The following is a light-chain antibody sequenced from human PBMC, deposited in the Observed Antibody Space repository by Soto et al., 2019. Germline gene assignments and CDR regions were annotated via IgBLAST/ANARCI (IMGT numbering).Light chain of an antibody. CDR2: AAS. CDR3: QHRSNWLWT. Sequence: EIVLTQSPGTLSLSPGERATLSCRASQSVSSSYLAWYQHKPGQAPRLLIYAASSRATGIPARFSGSGSGTDFTLTISSLEPEDFAIYYCQHRSNWLWTFGQGTKVDIK. V-gene: IGKV3D-20*02. CDR1: QSVSSSY. J-gene: IGKJ1*01.